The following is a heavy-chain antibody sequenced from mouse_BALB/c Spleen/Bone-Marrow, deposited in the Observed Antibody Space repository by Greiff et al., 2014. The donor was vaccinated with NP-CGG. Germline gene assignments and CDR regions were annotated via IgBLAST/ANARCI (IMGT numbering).Heavy chain of an antibody. CDR3: ASYDYDDVSYAMDY. D-gene: IGHD2-4*01. V-gene: IGHV4-1*02. CDR1: GFDFSRYW. Sequence: EVQLQQSGGGLVQPGGSLKLSCAASGFDFSRYWMRWVRQAPGKGLEWIGEINPDSSTINYTPSLKDKFIISRDNAKNTLYLQMIKVRSEDTALYYFASYDYDDVSYAMDYWGQGTSVTVSS. CDR2: INPDSSTI. J-gene: IGHJ4*01.